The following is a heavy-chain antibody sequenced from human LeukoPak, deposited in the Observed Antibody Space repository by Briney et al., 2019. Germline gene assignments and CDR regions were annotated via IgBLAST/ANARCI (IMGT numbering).Heavy chain of an antibody. Sequence: GGSLRLSCAASGFTFSNYAMHWVRQAPGKGLEWVSSISSSGTYLYYADSVKGRFAISRDNAKDSLYLQMNSLRVEDTTVYFCARGLFGVINPTDYWGQGTLVTVSS. J-gene: IGHJ4*02. CDR2: ISSSGTYL. CDR1: GFTFSNYA. CDR3: ARGLFGVINPTDY. V-gene: IGHV3-21*01. D-gene: IGHD3-3*01.